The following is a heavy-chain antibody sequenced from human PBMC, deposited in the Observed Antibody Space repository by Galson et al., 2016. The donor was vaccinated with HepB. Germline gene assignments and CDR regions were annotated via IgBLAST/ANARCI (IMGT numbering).Heavy chain of an antibody. CDR1: GLTFRSYA. Sequence: SLRLSCAASGLTFRSYAFSWFRQAPGKGLEWVSVSASGDITYYAHSVKGRFTISRDKSKNTLFLNMISLRAEDTASYYCASHLGGSSLDPFDIWGRGTMVTVSS. J-gene: IGHJ3*02. V-gene: IGHV3-23*01. CDR3: ASHLGGSSLDPFDI. D-gene: IGHD3-16*01. CDR2: SASGDIT.